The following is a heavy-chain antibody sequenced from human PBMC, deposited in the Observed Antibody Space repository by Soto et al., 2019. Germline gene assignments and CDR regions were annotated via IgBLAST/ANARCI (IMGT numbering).Heavy chain of an antibody. J-gene: IGHJ6*02. D-gene: IGHD6-13*01. V-gene: IGHV3-23*01. CDR1: GFAFSTYA. CDR3: AKVTKRAAAGRYEYYKYGMDV. Sequence: GGSLRLSCAASGFAFSTYAMTWVRQAPGKGLEWVSVISGSGGSSYYADSVKGRFTISRDNSKNTLFLQMNGLRAEDTAVYYCAKVTKRAAAGRYEYYKYGMDVWGQGTAVTVSS. CDR2: ISGSGGSS.